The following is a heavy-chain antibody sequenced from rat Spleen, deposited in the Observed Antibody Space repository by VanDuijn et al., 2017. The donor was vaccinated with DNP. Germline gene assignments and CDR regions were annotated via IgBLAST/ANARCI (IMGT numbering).Heavy chain of an antibody. D-gene: IGHD4-3*01. V-gene: IGHV5S23*01. CDR1: GFSFRDYD. CDR2: MSPTTRSS. J-gene: IGHJ2*01. CDR3: TRGGTYYFDY. Sequence: EVQLVESGGGLVQAGRSLKLSCVASGFSFRDYDMAWVRQAPSKGLEWVACMSPTTRSSYYRDSVRGRFTVSRDDSTSTLYLQMDSLRSEDTATYYCTRGGTYYFDYWGQGVLVTVSS.